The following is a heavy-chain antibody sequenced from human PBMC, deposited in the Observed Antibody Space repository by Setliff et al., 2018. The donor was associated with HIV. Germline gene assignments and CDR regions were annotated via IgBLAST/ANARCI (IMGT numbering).Heavy chain of an antibody. Sequence: SETLSLTCTVSGGSISNGNYYWSWIRQPAGKGLEWIGHIYTSGSTNYNPSLKSRVTISVDTSKNQFSLKLSSVTAADTAVYYCARRSGWSLDNWGQGTLVTVSS. CDR1: GGSISNGNYY. CDR3: ARRSGWSLDN. D-gene: IGHD6-19*01. J-gene: IGHJ4*02. V-gene: IGHV4-61*09. CDR2: IYTSGST.